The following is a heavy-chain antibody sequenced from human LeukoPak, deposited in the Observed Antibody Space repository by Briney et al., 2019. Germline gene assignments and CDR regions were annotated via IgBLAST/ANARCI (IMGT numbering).Heavy chain of an antibody. CDR1: GGSLSSGGYY. CDR3: ARRARVRMVYFYYFMDI. J-gene: IGHJ6*03. CDR2: IYHSGST. Sequence: SETLSLTCTVSGGSLSSGGYYWSWIRQPPGKGLEWIGYIYHSGSTYYNPSLKSRVTISVDRSKNQFSLKLSSVTAADTAVYYCARRARVRMVYFYYFMDIWGKGTTVTVSS. V-gene: IGHV4-30-2*01. D-gene: IGHD2-8*01.